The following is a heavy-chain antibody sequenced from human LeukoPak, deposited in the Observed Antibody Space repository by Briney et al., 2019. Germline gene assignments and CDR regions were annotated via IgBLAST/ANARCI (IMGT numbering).Heavy chain of an antibody. CDR3: ARDLVDDSSGYYYGGGWFDP. Sequence: ASVKVSCKVSGYTFTSYDINWVRQATGQGLEWMGWMNPNSGNTGYAQKFQGRVTITRNTSISTAYMELSSLRSEDTAVYYCARDLVDDSSGYYYGGGWFDPWGQGTLVTVSS. J-gene: IGHJ5*02. CDR1: GYTFTSYD. V-gene: IGHV1-8*03. D-gene: IGHD3-22*01. CDR2: MNPNSGNT.